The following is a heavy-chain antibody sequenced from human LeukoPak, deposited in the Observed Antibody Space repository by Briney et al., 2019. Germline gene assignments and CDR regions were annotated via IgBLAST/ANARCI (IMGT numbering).Heavy chain of an antibody. V-gene: IGHV3-11*06. CDR2: ISSSSSYT. J-gene: IGHJ4*02. CDR3: ASSGSYRFDY. D-gene: IGHD1-26*01. CDR1: GFTFSDYY. Sequence: GGSLRLSCAASGFTFSDYYMSWIRQAPGKGLEWVSYISSSSSYTNYADSVKGRFTISRDNAKNSLYLQMNSLRDEDTAVYYCASSGSYRFDYWGQGTLVTVSS.